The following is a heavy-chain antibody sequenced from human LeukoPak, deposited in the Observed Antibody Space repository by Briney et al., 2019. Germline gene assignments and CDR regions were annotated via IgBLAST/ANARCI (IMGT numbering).Heavy chain of an antibody. CDR3: ATYIGRWFGELSGACDI. J-gene: IGHJ3*02. CDR1: GFTFSSYS. Sequence: GGSLRLSCAASGFTFSSYSMNWVRQAPGKGLEWVSSISSSSSYVYYADSVKGRFNISRDNAKNSLYLQMNSLISEDTSVYYCATYIGRWFGELSGACDIWGQGTMVSVFS. D-gene: IGHD3-10*01. V-gene: IGHV3-21*01. CDR2: ISSSSSYV.